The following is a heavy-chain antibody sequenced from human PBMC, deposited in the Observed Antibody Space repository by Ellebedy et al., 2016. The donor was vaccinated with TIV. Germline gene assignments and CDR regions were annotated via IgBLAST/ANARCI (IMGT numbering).Heavy chain of an antibody. Sequence: AASVKVSCKTSGYTSTGHYLHWVRQAPGKGLEWMGIINPNGGSTSIAQKFQGTVTLTRDRSTSTVYMELTSLRSDDTAVYYCARAGAGIVGASSASNWFDPWGQGTLVTVSA. V-gene: IGHV1-46*01. CDR2: INPNGGST. CDR3: ARAGAGIVGASSASNWFDP. CDR1: GYTSTGHY. J-gene: IGHJ5*02. D-gene: IGHD2-2*01.